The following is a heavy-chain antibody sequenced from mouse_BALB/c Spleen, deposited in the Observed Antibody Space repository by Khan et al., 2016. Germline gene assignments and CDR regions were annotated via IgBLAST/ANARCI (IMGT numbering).Heavy chain of an antibody. CDR2: INPSTGYT. CDR1: GYTFPTYW. Sequence: QVQLQQSGAELAKPGASVTMSCKASGYTFPTYWMHWVKQRPGQGLEWIGYINPSTGYTEYNQKFKDKATLTADKSSSTAYMQLSSLTSEDSADYYCARDLDYWGQNTTLTVAS. J-gene: IGHJ2*01. CDR3: ARDLDY. V-gene: IGHV1-7*01.